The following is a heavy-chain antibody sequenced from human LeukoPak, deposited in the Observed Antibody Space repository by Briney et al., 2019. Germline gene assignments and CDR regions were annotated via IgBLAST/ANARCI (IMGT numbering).Heavy chain of an antibody. V-gene: IGHV6-1*01. CDR1: GDSVSTKSAA. CDR3: ARDRLTSGWFDI. Sequence: QTLSLTCAISGDSVSTKSAAWNWIRKSPSRGLEWLGRTYYRSKWYNDYADSVKRRITINPDASRNEFSLHLRSMTFEDAGVYFCARDRLTSGWFDIWGQGTVVSVSS. CDR2: TYYRSKWYN. D-gene: IGHD6-19*01. J-gene: IGHJ3*02.